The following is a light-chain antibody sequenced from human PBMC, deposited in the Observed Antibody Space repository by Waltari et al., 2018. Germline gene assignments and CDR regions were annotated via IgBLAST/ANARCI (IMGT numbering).Light chain of an antibody. CDR3: QTGGHGTWV. CDR2: VNSDGSH. Sequence: QLVLTQSPSASASLGASVKLTCTLSSGHSSNVVPWHQQRQEKGPRYLMKVNSDGSHSKGDEIPDRFSGSSSGAERYLTIANLQSEDEADYYCQTGGHGTWVFGGGTKLTVL. CDR1: SGHSSNV. V-gene: IGLV4-69*01. J-gene: IGLJ3*02.